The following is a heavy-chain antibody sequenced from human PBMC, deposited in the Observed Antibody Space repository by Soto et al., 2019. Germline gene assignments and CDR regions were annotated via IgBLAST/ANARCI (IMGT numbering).Heavy chain of an antibody. CDR1: GGSFSGYY. CDR2: INHSGST. Sequence: SETLSLTCAVYGGSFSGYYWSWIRQPPGKGLEWIGEINHSGSTNYNPSLKSRVTISVDTSKNQFSLKLSSVTAADTAVYYCARVATVTTGYGMDVWGQGTTVTVSS. D-gene: IGHD4-17*01. CDR3: ARVATVTTGYGMDV. V-gene: IGHV4-34*01. J-gene: IGHJ6*02.